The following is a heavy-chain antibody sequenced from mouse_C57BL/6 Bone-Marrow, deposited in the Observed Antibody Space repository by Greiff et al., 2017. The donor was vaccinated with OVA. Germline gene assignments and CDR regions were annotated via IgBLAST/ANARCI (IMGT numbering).Heavy chain of an antibody. J-gene: IGHJ4*01. CDR2: IDPETGGT. D-gene: IGHD2-4*01. CDR1: GYTFTDYE. Sequence: VQLQESGAELVRPGASVTLSCKASGYTFTDYEMHWVKQTPVHGLEWIGAIDPETGGTAYNQKFKGKAILTADKSTSAAYMELRSLTSEASVDYYCTRLDDYPYAMDYWGQGTSVTVSS. CDR3: TRLDDYPYAMDY. V-gene: IGHV1-15*01.